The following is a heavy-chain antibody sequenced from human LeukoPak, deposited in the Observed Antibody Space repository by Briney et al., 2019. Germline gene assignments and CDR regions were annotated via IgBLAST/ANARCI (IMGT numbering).Heavy chain of an antibody. Sequence: SCKASGYTFTGFYMHWVRQAPGKGLEWVAIISYDGSNEYYADSVKGRFTISRDNSKNTLYLQMNSLRAEDTAVYYCAKQAAVAGDYYYFMDVWGKGTTVTISS. CDR2: ISYDGSNE. CDR1: GYTFTGFY. J-gene: IGHJ6*03. V-gene: IGHV3-30-3*02. D-gene: IGHD6-19*01. CDR3: AKQAAVAGDYYYFMDV.